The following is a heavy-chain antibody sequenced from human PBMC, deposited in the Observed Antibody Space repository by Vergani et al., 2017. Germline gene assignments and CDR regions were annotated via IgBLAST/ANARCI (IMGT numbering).Heavy chain of an antibody. CDR3: AKGGYCSSTSCYLAGAFDI. J-gene: IGHJ3*02. Sequence: EVQLLESGGDLVQPGGSLRLSCAASGFTFSNSAVSWVRQAPGRGLAWVSSISGPGLSTYYADSVKGRFSISRDNSKNTLYLQMNSLRAEDTAVYYCAKGGYCSSTSCYLAGAFDIWGQGTMVTVSS. CDR2: ISGPGLST. V-gene: IGHV3-23*01. D-gene: IGHD2-2*03. CDR1: GFTFSNSA.